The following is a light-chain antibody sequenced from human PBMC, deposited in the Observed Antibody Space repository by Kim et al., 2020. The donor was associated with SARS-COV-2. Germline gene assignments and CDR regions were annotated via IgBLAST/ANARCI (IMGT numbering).Light chain of an antibody. CDR2: QDN. V-gene: IGLV3-1*01. CDR1: KLGDKY. CDR3: QVWDIYVV. Sequence: SYELTQPPSVSVSPGQTARITCSGYKLGDKYVSWYQQKPGQSPVVVIYQDNQRPSGIPERFSGSNSGNTATLTISGVEAGDEADYYCQVWDIYVVFGGGTQLTVL. J-gene: IGLJ2*01.